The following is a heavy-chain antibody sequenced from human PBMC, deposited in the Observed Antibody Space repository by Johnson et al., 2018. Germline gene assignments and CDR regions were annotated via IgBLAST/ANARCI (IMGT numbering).Heavy chain of an antibody. V-gene: IGHV3-66*02. D-gene: IGHD1-26*01. Sequence: VQLVQSGGGLVQPGGSLRLSCAASGFPVSSNYMSWVRQAPGKGLEWVSVIYSGGSTYSADSVKGRCTISRDNSKTRLYLQQNSLRAEDTTVYYCTRDQSGTFDIWGTGTMVPVAS. CDR1: GFPVSSNY. CDR3: TRDQSGTFDI. J-gene: IGHJ3*02. CDR2: IYSGGST.